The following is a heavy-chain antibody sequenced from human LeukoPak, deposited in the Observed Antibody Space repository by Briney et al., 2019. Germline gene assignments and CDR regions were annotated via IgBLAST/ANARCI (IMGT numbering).Heavy chain of an antibody. CDR3: TREERGYIPAF. Sequence: QSGGSLRLSCAASGFTFSNCAMHWVRQTPGKGLEWVAFVSYDGSWDSHSDSVKGRFTISRDDSKNTLYLQMTRLRAEDTAVYYCTREERGYIPAFWGQGTLVTVSS. D-gene: IGHD3-16*02. CDR2: VSYDGSWD. J-gene: IGHJ4*02. CDR1: GFTFSNCA. V-gene: IGHV3-30*01.